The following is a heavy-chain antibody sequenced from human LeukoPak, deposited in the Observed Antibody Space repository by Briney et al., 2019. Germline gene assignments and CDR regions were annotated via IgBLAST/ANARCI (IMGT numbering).Heavy chain of an antibody. V-gene: IGHV1-69*13. D-gene: IGHD6-19*01. Sequence: ASVTVSCTASGGTFSSYAISWVRQAPGQGLEWMGGIIPIFGTANYAQKFQGRVTITADESTSTAYMELSSLRSEDTAVYYCASHLGYSSGWYDYWGQGTLVTVSS. CDR2: IIPIFGTA. CDR1: GGTFSSYA. CDR3: ASHLGYSSGWYDY. J-gene: IGHJ4*02.